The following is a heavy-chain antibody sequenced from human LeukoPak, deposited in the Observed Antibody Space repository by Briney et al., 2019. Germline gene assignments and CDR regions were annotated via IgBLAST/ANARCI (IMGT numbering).Heavy chain of an antibody. Sequence: PSGTLSLTCAVSGGSISSYYWSWIRRPPGKGLEWIGYILYSGSTNYNPSLKSRITFSVDTSKNQFSLKLSSVTAADTAVYYCARVRDGYNFNYDAFDMWGQGTMVTVSS. CDR3: ARVRDGYNFNYDAFDM. D-gene: IGHD5-24*01. V-gene: IGHV4-59*01. J-gene: IGHJ3*02. CDR1: GGSISSYY. CDR2: ILYSGST.